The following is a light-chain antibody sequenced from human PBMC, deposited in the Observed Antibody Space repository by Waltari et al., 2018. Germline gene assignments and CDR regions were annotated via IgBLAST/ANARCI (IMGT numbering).Light chain of an antibody. J-gene: IGKJ1*01. Sequence: ETVMTQSPATLSVSPGERAPLSCSASQSVSSGLAWYQQKPGQAPRLLIYGASTRATGIPARFSGSGSGTEFTLTISSLQSEDFAVYYCQQYNNWPGTFGQGTKVEIK. CDR3: QQYNNWPGT. V-gene: IGKV3-15*01. CDR1: QSVSSG. CDR2: GAS.